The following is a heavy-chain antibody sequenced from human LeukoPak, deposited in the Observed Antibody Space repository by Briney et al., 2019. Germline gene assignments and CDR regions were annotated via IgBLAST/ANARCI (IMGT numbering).Heavy chain of an antibody. J-gene: IGHJ6*02. CDR2: IIPIFGTA. CDR1: GGTFSSHA. CDR3: ARPPSSGGSYYYYGMDV. D-gene: IGHD6-25*01. V-gene: IGHV1-69*05. Sequence: GASVTVSCKASGGTFSSHAISWVQQAPGQGLEWMGGIIPIFGTAKYAQKFQGRVAMTRDTSISTAYMELSSLRSEDTAVYYCARPPSSGGSYYYYGMDVWGQGTTVTVSS.